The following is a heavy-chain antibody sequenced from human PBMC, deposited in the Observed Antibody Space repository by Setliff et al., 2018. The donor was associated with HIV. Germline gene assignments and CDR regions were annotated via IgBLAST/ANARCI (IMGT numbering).Heavy chain of an antibody. J-gene: IGHJ4*02. CDR2: INPNSGGT. V-gene: IGHV1-2*06. CDR3: ARGQGPVDY. CDR1: GYTFTGYY. Sequence: ASVKVSCKASGYTFTGYYMHWVRQAPGQGLEWMGRINPNSGGTHYPQKFQGRVTLTSDTSISTAYMELSGLRSDDTAVYYCARGQGPVDYWGQGTLVTVSS.